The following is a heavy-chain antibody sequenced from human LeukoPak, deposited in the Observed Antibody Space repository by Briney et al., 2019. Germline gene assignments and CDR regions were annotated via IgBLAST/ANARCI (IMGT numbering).Heavy chain of an antibody. CDR2: IYTSGST. V-gene: IGHV4-61*02. CDR1: GGSISSGSYY. J-gene: IGHJ4*02. Sequence: SQTLSLTCTVSGGSISSGSYYWSWIRQPAGKGLEWIGRIYTSGSTNYNPSLKSRVTISVDTSKNQFSLKLSSVTAADTAVYYCARSKYHGSVIDYWGQGTLVTVS. CDR3: ARSKYHGSVIDY. D-gene: IGHD2-2*01.